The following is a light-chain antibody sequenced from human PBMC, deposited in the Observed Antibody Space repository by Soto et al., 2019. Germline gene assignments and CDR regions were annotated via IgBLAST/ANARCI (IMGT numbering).Light chain of an antibody. V-gene: IGKV3-15*01. CDR2: GAS. J-gene: IGKJ1*01. Sequence: EIVLTQSPATLSVSLGERANLSGRATQSVSSNLAWYQQKPGRAPRLLIYGASTRATGIPARFSGSGSGTEFTLAISSLQSEDFAVYYCQQYNNWPGTFGQGTKVDIK. CDR1: QSVSSN. CDR3: QQYNNWPGT.